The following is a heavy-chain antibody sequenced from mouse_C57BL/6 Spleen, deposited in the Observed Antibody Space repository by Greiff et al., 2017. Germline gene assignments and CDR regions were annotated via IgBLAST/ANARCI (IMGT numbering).Heavy chain of an antibody. V-gene: IGHV1-66*01. J-gene: IGHJ4*01. Sequence: VKLQESGPELVKPGASVKISCKASGYSFTSYYIHWVKQRPGQGLEWIGWIYPGSGNTKYNEKFKGKATLTADTSSSTAYMQLSSLTSEDSAVYYCASGGYYAMDYWGQGTSVTVSS. CDR1: GYSFTSYY. CDR3: ASGGYYAMDY. CDR2: IYPGSGNT.